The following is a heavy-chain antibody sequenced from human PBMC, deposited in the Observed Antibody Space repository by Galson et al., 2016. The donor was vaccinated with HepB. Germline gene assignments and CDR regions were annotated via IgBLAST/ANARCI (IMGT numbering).Heavy chain of an antibody. D-gene: IGHD6-19*01. CDR2: INPNSGGT. Sequence: SVKVSCKASGYTFTGYYMHWVRQAPGQGLEWMGWINPNSGGTNYAQKFQGRVTMTRDTSISTAYMELSRLRSDDTAVYYWARVRQWLRRNYYYYGMDVWGQGTTVTGSS. V-gene: IGHV1-2*02. J-gene: IGHJ6*02. CDR1: GYTFTGYY. CDR3: ARVRQWLRRNYYYYGMDV.